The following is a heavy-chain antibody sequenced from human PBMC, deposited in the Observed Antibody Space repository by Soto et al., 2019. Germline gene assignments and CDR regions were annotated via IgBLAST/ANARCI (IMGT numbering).Heavy chain of an antibody. D-gene: IGHD3-22*01. J-gene: IGHJ1*01. CDR2: ISGSGST. Sequence: GGSLRLSCAASGFTFSSYAMSWVRQAPGKGLEWVSAISGSGSTYYADSVKGRFTISRDNSKNTLYLQMNSLRAEDTAVYYCAKDPYDSSGSPFLEYFQHWGQGTLVTVSS. CDR1: GFTFSSYA. V-gene: IGHV3-23*01. CDR3: AKDPYDSSGSPFLEYFQH.